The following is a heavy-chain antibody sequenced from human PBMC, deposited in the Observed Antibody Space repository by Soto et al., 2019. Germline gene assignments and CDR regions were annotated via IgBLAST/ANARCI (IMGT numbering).Heavy chain of an antibody. CDR3: ARGTTGYYYGMDV. CDR1: GYTFTIYL. CDR2: ISAYNGNT. Sequence: ASVKVSCKAAGYTFTIYLISWVIKDPEKGLEWMGWISAYNGNTNYAQKLQGRVTMTTDTSTSTAYMELRSLRSDDTAVYYCARGTTGYYYGMDVWGQGTTVTVSS. D-gene: IGHD4-17*01. J-gene: IGHJ6*02. V-gene: IGHV1-18*01.